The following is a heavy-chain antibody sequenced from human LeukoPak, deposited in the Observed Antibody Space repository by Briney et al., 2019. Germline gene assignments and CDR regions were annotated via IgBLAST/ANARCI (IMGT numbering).Heavy chain of an antibody. J-gene: IGHJ5*02. Sequence: GGSLRLSCAASGFTFSSYGMHWVRQAPGKGLEWVAVISYDGSNKYYADSVKGRFTISRDNSKNTLYLQMNSLRAEDTAVYYCARTGDSGYDYDDWFDPWGQGTLVTVSS. D-gene: IGHD5-12*01. CDR1: GFTFSSYG. V-gene: IGHV3-30*03. CDR2: ISYDGSNK. CDR3: ARTGDSGYDYDDWFDP.